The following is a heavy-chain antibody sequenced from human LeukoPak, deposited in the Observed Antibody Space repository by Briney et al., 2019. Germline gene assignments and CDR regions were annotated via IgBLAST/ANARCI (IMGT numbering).Heavy chain of an antibody. CDR2: ITSSGAAT. CDR1: GFTFSSYA. J-gene: IGHJ4*02. CDR3: AKDRPNYYGSNGHYYKLNGDC. D-gene: IGHD3-22*01. V-gene: IGHV3-23*01. Sequence: GGSLRLSCAASGFTFSSYAMSWVRQAPGKGLEWVSSITSSGAATYYADSVKGRFTISGDNSDNTLYLQMNSLRAEDTAVYYCAKDRPNYYGSNGHYYKLNGDCWGQGTLVTVSS.